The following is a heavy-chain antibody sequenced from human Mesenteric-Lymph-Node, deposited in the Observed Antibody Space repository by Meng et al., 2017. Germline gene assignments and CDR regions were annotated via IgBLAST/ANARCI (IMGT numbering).Heavy chain of an antibody. J-gene: IGHJ4*02. D-gene: IGHD3-16*02. Sequence: GGSLRLSCIASGFTFTKYAMIWVRQAPGKGLEWVSVISASGENTYYADSVKGRLTISRDNSKNTVYLQVNSLRAEDTAVYYCAKDLNDYIWGNYLYLGIDSWGQGTLVTVSS. CDR1: GFTFTKYA. V-gene: IGHV3-23*01. CDR3: AKDLNDYIWGNYLYLGIDS. CDR2: ISASGENT.